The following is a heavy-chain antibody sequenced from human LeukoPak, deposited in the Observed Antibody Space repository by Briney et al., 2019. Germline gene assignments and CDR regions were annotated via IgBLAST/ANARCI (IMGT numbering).Heavy chain of an antibody. CDR3: AKGNYYDSSGYCDY. J-gene: IGHJ4*02. CDR2: ISYDGSNK. D-gene: IGHD3-22*01. V-gene: IGHV3-30*18. CDR1: GSTFGNYY. Sequence: GGSLRLSCAASGSTFGNYYMSWVRQAPGKGLEWVAVISYDGSNKYYADSVKGRFTISRDNSKNTLYLQMNSLRAEDTAVYYCAKGNYYDSSGYCDYWGQGTLVTVSS.